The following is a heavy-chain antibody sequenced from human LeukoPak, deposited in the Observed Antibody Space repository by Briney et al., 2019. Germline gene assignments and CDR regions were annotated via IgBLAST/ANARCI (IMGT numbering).Heavy chain of an antibody. CDR1: GFTFTTYW. CDR3: ARAGWLAPYYYYYMDV. CDR2: INWNGGST. V-gene: IGHV3-20*04. Sequence: GGSLRLSCAASGFTFTTYWMSWVRQAPGKGLEWVSGINWNGGSTGYADSVKGRFTISRDNAKNSLYLQMNSLRAEDTALYYCARAGWLAPYYYYYMDVWGKGTTVTVSS. D-gene: IGHD6-19*01. J-gene: IGHJ6*03.